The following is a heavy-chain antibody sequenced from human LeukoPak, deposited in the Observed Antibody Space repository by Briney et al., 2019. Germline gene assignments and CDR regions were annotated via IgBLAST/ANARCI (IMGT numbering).Heavy chain of an antibody. CDR2: ISYDGSNK. CDR3: AKLESSSWGRKRGPLDY. Sequence: GGSLRLSCAASGFTFRSYGMTWVRQAPGKGLEWVAVISYDGSNKYYADSVKGRFTISRDNSKNTLYLQMNSLRAEDTAVYYCAKLESSSWGRKRGPLDYWGQGTLVTVSS. D-gene: IGHD6-13*01. V-gene: IGHV3-30*18. CDR1: GFTFRSYG. J-gene: IGHJ4*02.